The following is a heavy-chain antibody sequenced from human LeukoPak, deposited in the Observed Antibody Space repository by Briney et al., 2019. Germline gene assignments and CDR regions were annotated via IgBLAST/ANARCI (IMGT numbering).Heavy chain of an antibody. D-gene: IGHD6-13*01. CDR3: ARHGAAALSYNWFDP. CDR2: IYYSGST. Sequence: SETLSLTCTVSGGSISGSSYYWGWIRQPPGKGLEWIGSIYYSGSTYYNPSLKSRVTISVDTSKNQFSLKLSFVTAADTAVYYCARHGAAALSYNWFDPWGQGTLVTVSS. CDR1: GGSISGSSYY. J-gene: IGHJ5*02. V-gene: IGHV4-39*01.